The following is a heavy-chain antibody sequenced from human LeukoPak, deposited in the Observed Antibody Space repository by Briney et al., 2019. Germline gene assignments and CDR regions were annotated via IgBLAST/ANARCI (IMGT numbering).Heavy chain of an antibody. D-gene: IGHD3-3*01. CDR3: AYDFWSGRSYYFDY. CDR2: ISGSGGST. J-gene: IGHJ4*02. V-gene: IGHV3-23*01. CDR1: GFTFSSYA. Sequence: GGSLRLSCAASGFTFSSYAMSWVRQAPGKGLEWVSAISGSGGSTYYADSVKGRFTISRDNSKNTLYLQMNSLRAEDTAVYYCAYDFWSGRSYYFDYWGQGTQVTVSS.